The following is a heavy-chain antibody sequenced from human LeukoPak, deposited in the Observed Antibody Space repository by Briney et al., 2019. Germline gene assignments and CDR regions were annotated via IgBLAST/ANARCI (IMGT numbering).Heavy chain of an antibody. CDR1: GGSISSYY. J-gene: IGHJ3*02. D-gene: IGHD3-22*01. CDR3: AREAYYYDSSGYWDAFDI. CDR2: IYYSGST. Sequence: SETLSLTCTVSGGSISSYYWGWIRQPPGKGLEWIGSIYYSGSTYYNPSLKSRVTISVDTSKNQFSLKLSSVTAADTAVYHCAREAYYYDSSGYWDAFDIWGQGTMVTVSS. V-gene: IGHV4-39*07.